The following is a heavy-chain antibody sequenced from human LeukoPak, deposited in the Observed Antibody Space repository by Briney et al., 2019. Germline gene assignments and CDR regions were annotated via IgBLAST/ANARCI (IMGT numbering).Heavy chain of an antibody. CDR1: GGSISSYY. V-gene: IGHV4-59*12. CDR2: IYYSGST. J-gene: IGHJ4*02. Sequence: RSSETLSLTCTVSGGSISSYYWSWIRQPPGKGLEWIGYIYYSGSTNYNPSLKSRVTISVDTSKNQFSLKLSSVTAADTAVYYCARERGRDYYDSSGYYYFDYWGQGTLVTVSS. D-gene: IGHD3-22*01. CDR3: ARERGRDYYDSSGYYYFDY.